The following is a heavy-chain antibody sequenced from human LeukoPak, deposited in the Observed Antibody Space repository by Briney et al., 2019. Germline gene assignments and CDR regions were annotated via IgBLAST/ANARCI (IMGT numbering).Heavy chain of an antibody. CDR1: GYSFTSYW. Sequence: GESLKISCKGSGYSFTSYWIGWVRQMPGKGLEWMGIIYPGDSDTRYSPSFQGQVTISADKSISTAYLQWSSLKASDTAMYYCAVGEYYYDSSAPPQHWGQGTLVTASS. CDR3: AVGEYYYDSSAPPQH. J-gene: IGHJ1*01. D-gene: IGHD3-22*01. CDR2: IYPGDSDT. V-gene: IGHV5-51*01.